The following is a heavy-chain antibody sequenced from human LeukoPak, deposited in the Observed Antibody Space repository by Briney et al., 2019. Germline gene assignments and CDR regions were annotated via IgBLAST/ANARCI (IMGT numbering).Heavy chain of an antibody. CDR3: ARGSDFGDY. V-gene: IGHV4-59*01. J-gene: IGHJ4*02. Sequence: SETLSLTCTVAGGSISSYYWSWIRQPPGKGLEWIGYIYNSGSTNYNPSLKSRVTISVDTSKNQLSMKLSSVTAADTAVYYCARGSDFGDYWGQGTLVTVSS. CDR1: GGSISSYY. D-gene: IGHD4-17*01. CDR2: IYNSGST.